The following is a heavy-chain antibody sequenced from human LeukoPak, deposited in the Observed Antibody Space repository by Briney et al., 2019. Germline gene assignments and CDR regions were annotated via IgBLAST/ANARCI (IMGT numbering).Heavy chain of an antibody. CDR3: ARNAGTMPFDN. CDR1: GLIFGNYW. CDR2: INGDGSST. J-gene: IGHJ4*02. V-gene: IGHV3-74*01. D-gene: IGHD2-2*01. Sequence: GGSLRLSCAASGLIFGNYWMHWVRQVPGKVPVWVARINGDGSSTAYADSVKGRFTISRDNAKNTLYLQMNSLRAEDTALYYCARNAGTMPFDNWGQGTLVTVSS.